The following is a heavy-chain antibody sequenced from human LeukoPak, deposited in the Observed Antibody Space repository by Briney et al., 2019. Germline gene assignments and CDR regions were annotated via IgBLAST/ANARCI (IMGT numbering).Heavy chain of an antibody. D-gene: IGHD4-11*01. CDR2: IYYSGTT. V-gene: IGHV4-59*08. CDR1: GGSFSGYY. Sequence: SETLSLTCAVYGGSFSGYYWSWIRQPPGKGLEWIGYIYYSGTTKYNASLKSRVTISVDTSKNQFSLKLSSVTAADTAVYYCAKGGYDFSNPFDSWGQGTLVTVSS. CDR3: AKGGYDFSNPFDS. J-gene: IGHJ4*02.